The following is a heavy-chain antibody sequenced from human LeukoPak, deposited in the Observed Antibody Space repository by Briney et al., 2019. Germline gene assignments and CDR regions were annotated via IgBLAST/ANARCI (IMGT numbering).Heavy chain of an antibody. CDR2: IYYSGST. CDR1: GGSISSSSYY. D-gene: IGHD4/OR15-4a*01. CDR3: ASHPRRAANYGNAEYFQH. V-gene: IGHV4-39*01. Sequence: SETLSLTCTVSGGSISSSSYYWAWIRQPPGKGLEWIGSIYYSGSTYYNPSLKSRVTISVATSKNQFSLRLSSGTAADTALYYCASHPRRAANYGNAEYFQHWGQGTLVTVSS. J-gene: IGHJ1*01.